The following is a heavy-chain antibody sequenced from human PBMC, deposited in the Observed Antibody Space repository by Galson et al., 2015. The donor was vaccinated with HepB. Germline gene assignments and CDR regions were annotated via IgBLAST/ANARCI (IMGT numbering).Heavy chain of an antibody. CDR3: ARGVMRLVDY. D-gene: IGHD3-16*01. CDR1: GFTFSSYS. CDR2: INTVSTAI. Sequence: SLRLSCAASGFTFSSYSMNWVRQAPGQGLEWVSYINTVSTAIYYADSVKGRFTISRDNDRNSLYLQMNSLRAEDTAVYYCARGVMRLVDYWGQGTLVTVSS. J-gene: IGHJ4*02. V-gene: IGHV3-48*01.